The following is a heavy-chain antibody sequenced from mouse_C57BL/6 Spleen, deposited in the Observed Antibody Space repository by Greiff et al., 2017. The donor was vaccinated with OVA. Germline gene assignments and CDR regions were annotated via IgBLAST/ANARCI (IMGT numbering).Heavy chain of an antibody. Sequence: QVHVKQPGTELVKPGASVKLSCKASGYTFTSYWMHWVKQRPGQGLEWIGNINPSNGGTNYNEKFKSKATLTVDKSSSTAYMQLSSLTSEDSAVYYCARNPYGNYGGFDYWGQGTTLTVSS. CDR2: INPSNGGT. J-gene: IGHJ2*01. D-gene: IGHD2-1*01. CDR1: GYTFTSYW. CDR3: ARNPYGNYGGFDY. V-gene: IGHV1-53*01.